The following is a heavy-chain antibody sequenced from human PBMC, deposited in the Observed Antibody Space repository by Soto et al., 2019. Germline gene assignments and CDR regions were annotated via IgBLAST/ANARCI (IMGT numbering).Heavy chain of an antibody. CDR1: GYTFTSYG. Sequence: ASVKVSCKASGYTFTSYGISWVRQAPGQGLEWMGWISAYNGNTNYAQKLQGRVTMTTDTSTSTAYMELRSLRSDETAVYYCARGGISWYSRHWFEARGQGTLVTVSS. CDR2: ISAYNGNT. J-gene: IGHJ5*02. V-gene: IGHV1-18*01. D-gene: IGHD6-13*01. CDR3: ARGGISWYSRHWFEA.